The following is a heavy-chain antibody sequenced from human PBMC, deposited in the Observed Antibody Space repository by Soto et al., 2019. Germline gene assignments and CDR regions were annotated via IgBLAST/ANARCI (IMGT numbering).Heavy chain of an antibody. V-gene: IGHV4-34*01. J-gene: IGHJ4*02. D-gene: IGHD4-17*01. CDR2: INHSGST. CDR3: ARGWGDYGGNPARIDY. CDR1: GGSFSGYY. Sequence: QVQLQQWGAGLLKPSETLSLTCAVYGGSFSGYYWSWIRQPPGKGLEWIGEINHSGSTNYNPSLKSRVTISVDTSKNQFSLKLSSVTAADTAVYYCARGWGDYGGNPARIDYWGQGTLVTVSS.